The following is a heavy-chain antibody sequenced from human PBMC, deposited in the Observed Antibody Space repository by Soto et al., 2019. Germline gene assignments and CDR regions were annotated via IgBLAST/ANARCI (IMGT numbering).Heavy chain of an antibody. D-gene: IGHD1-7*01. CDR3: ARVGGTGTGWFDP. Sequence: GGSLRLSCAASGFTFSSYEMNWVRQAPGKGLEWVSYISSSGSTIYYADSVKGRFTISRDNAKNSLYLQMNSLRAEDTAVYYCARVGGTGTGWFDPWGQGTLVTVSS. CDR2: ISSSGSTI. CDR1: GFTFSSYE. J-gene: IGHJ5*02. V-gene: IGHV3-48*03.